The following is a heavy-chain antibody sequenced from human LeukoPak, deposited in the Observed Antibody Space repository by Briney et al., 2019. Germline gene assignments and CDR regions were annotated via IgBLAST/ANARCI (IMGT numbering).Heavy chain of an antibody. Sequence: SETLSLTCTVSGGSISSSSYYWGWIRQPPGKGLEWIGSIYYSGSTYYNPSLKSRVTISVDTSKNQFSLKLSSVTAADTAVYYCARHYAPAEARITIFGVVISWFDPWGQGTLVTVSS. CDR3: ARHYAPAEARITIFGVVISWFDP. CDR1: GGSISSSSYY. CDR2: IYYSGST. D-gene: IGHD3-3*01. V-gene: IGHV4-39*01. J-gene: IGHJ5*02.